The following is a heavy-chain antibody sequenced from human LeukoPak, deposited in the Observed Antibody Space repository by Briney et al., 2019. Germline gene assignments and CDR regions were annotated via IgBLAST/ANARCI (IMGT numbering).Heavy chain of an antibody. J-gene: IGHJ4*02. D-gene: IGHD2-8*01. CDR2: IYLSGNFI. Sequence: PGGSLRLSCAASGFTFSSYAMSWVRQAPGKGLEWVASIYLSGNFISYADSVKGRFTISRDNANNSVYLQMSSLTVDDTAVYYCAREFNVIGNFDYWGQGTLVTVSS. V-gene: IGHV3-21*01. CDR3: AREFNVIGNFDY. CDR1: GFTFSSYA.